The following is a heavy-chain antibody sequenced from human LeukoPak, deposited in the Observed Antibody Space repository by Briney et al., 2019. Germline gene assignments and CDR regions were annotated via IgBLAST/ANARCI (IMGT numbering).Heavy chain of an antibody. CDR2: IYSGGST. D-gene: IGHD1-1*01. J-gene: IGHJ6*02. CDR1: GFSVSRNY. V-gene: IGHV3-53*01. Sequence: GGSLRLSCAASGFSVSRNYMNCVRQAPGKGLEWVSVIYSGGSTYFADSVKGRFTITRDNSKNTVFLQMNSLRAEDTAVYYCARDSETETGWYYYGMDVWGQGTTVTVSS. CDR3: ARDSETETGWYYYGMDV.